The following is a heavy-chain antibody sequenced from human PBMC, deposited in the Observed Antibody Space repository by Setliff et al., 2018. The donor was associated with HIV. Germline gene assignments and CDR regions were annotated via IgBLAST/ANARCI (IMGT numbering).Heavy chain of an antibody. CDR2: VFYSGST. CDR3: ARLVRGGSGHYFDY. CDR1: GYSISSGYY. V-gene: IGHV4-38-2*01. D-gene: IGHD3-10*01. J-gene: IGHJ4*02. Sequence: PSETLSLTCVVSGYSISSGYYWGWIRQPPGKGLEWIGTVFYSGSTSYSPPLKSRVTISVDTSKNQFSLKLKSVTAADTALYYCARLVRGGSGHYFDYWGQGKLVTVSS.